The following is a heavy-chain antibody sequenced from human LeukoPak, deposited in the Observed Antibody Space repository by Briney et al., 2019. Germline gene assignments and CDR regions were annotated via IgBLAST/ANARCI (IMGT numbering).Heavy chain of an antibody. CDR2: IYYSGST. CDR1: GGSISSSSYY. CDR3: ARYSAVAGFDY. J-gene: IGHJ4*02. V-gene: IGHV4-39*01. Sequence: PSETLSLTCTVSGGSISSSSYYWGWIRQSPGKGLEWIGSIYYSGSTYYNPSLKSRVTISVDTSKNQFSLKLSSVTAADTAVYYCARYSAVAGFDYWGQGTLVTVSS. D-gene: IGHD6-19*01.